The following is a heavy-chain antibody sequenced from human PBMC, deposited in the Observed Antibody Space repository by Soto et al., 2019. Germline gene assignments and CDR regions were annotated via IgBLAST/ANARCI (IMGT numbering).Heavy chain of an antibody. D-gene: IGHD1-1*01. CDR1: GYTFTSYG. V-gene: IGHV1-18*01. Sequence: QVHLVQSGAEVKKPGASVKVSCKGSGYTFTSYGITWVRQAPGQGLEWMGWISAHNGNTDYAQKLQGRVTVTRDTSTSTAYMELRSLSSDGTAVYYCARGRYGDYWGQGDLVTVSS. CDR2: ISAHNGNT. CDR3: ARGRYGDY. J-gene: IGHJ4*02.